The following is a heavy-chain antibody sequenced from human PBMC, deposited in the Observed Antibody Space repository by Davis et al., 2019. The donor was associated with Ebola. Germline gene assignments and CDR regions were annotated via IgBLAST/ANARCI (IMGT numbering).Heavy chain of an antibody. CDR3: ARDSGGYSIDY. CDR1: GYTFAGYC. D-gene: IGHD3-16*01. Sequence: ASVKVSCKASGYTFAGYCLHWVRQAPGQGLEWMGWVNPDNGLSYFARKFEGGVTMTGDTSMNTVYLELSSLTSADTAIYYCARDSGGYSIDYWGQGTLVNVSS. J-gene: IGHJ4*02. V-gene: IGHV1-2*02. CDR2: VNPDNGLS.